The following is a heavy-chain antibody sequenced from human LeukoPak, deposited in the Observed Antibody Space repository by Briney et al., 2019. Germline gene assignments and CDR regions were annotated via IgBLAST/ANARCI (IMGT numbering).Heavy chain of an antibody. J-gene: IGHJ4*02. CDR2: ITRDGIGT. CDR1: GFTFSTYW. Sequence: PGGSLRLSCAASGFTFSTYWMHWVRQVPGKGLVWVSRITRDGIGTSYADSVEGRFTISRDKAKKTLYLQMNSLRAEDTAVYYCARKGDGYHSIDYWGQGTLVTVS. CDR3: ARKGDGYHSIDY. D-gene: IGHD5-24*01. V-gene: IGHV3-74*01.